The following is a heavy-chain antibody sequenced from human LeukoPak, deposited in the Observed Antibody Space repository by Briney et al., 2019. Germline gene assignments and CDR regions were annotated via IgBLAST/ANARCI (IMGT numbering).Heavy chain of an antibody. D-gene: IGHD2-2*01. CDR2: IYYSGST. J-gene: IGHJ4*02. CDR3: ALLGYCSSTSCFRPPFYFDY. V-gene: IGHV4-30-4*08. Sequence: SETLSLTCTVSGGSISSGDYYWSWIRQPPGKGLEWIGYIYYSGSTYYNPSLKSRVTISVDTSKNQFSLKLSSVTAADTAVYYCALLGYCSSTSCFRPPFYFDYWGQGTLVTVSS. CDR1: GGSISSGDYY.